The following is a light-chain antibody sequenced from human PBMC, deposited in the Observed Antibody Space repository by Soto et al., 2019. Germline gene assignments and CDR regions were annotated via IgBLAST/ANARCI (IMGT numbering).Light chain of an antibody. J-gene: IGKJ5*01. CDR3: QQYHDLVFT. Sequence: DTQMTQSPSSLSASVGDRVTISCRASQSISNYLNWYQQKSGKVPTLLIHEATNLEAGVPSRFTGSRSGTEFTLTISSLQPEDIATYYCQQYHDLVFTFGQGTRLDIK. CDR2: EAT. V-gene: IGKV1-33*01. CDR1: QSISNY.